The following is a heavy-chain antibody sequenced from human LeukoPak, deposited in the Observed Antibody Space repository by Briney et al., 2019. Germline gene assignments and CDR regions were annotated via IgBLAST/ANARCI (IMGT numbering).Heavy chain of an antibody. V-gene: IGHV3-23*01. D-gene: IGHD1-26*01. CDR1: GFTSSSYA. CDR2: ISGSGGST. J-gene: IGHJ4*02. CDR3: AKGAYSGSYLGPFDY. Sequence: GGSLRLSCAASGFTSSSYAMSWVRQAPGKGPEWVSAISGSGGSTYYADSVKGRFTISRDNSKNMLYLQMNSLRVEDTAVYFCAKGAYSGSYLGPFDYWGQGTLVTVSS.